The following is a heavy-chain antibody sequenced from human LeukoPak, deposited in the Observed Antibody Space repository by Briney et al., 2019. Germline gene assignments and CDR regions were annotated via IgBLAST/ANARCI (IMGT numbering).Heavy chain of an antibody. Sequence: SETLSRTCTVSGGSVSSYYWSWMRQSPGKGLEWIGYVYYSWSTNYNPALKSRVTISLDTSENQFSLKLSSVTAADTAVYYCARYVWGSYPTFEDYWGQGTLVTVSS. D-gene: IGHD3-16*02. CDR2: VYYSWST. J-gene: IGHJ4*02. CDR3: ARYVWGSYPTFEDY. CDR1: GGSVSSYY. V-gene: IGHV4-59*02.